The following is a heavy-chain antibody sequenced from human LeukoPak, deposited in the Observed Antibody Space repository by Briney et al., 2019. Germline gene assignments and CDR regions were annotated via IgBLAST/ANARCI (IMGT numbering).Heavy chain of an antibody. V-gene: IGHV3-21*01. CDR2: ITSSSSYI. CDR1: GFTFSSYG. CDR3: ARSYSSSRGTFDY. Sequence: GGSLRLSCAASGFTFSSYGMNWVRQAPGKGLEWVSSITSSSSYIYYANSVKGRFTISRDNAKNSLYLQMNSLRAEDTAVYYCARSYSSSRGTFDYWGQGTLVTVSS. D-gene: IGHD6-6*01. J-gene: IGHJ4*02.